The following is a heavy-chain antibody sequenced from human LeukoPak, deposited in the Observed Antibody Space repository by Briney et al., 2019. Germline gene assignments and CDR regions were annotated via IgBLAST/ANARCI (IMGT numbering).Heavy chain of an antibody. D-gene: IGHD2-15*01. Sequence: PGGSLRLSCAASGFTFSSYAMSWVRQAPGKGLEWVSAISGSGGSTYYADSVKGRFTISRDNSKNTLYLQMNSLRAEDTAVYYRAKVDNIVVVVAATPFDYWGQGTLVTVSS. V-gene: IGHV3-23*01. J-gene: IGHJ4*02. CDR1: GFTFSSYA. CDR2: ISGSGGST. CDR3: AKVDNIVVVVAATPFDY.